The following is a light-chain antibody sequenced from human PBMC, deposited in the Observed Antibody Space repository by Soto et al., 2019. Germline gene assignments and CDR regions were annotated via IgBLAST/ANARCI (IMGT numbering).Light chain of an antibody. CDR1: QSVSSSY. CDR2: GAS. CDR3: QQYGSSPQT. V-gene: IGKV3-20*01. Sequence: EVVLTLSPGTLSLSPGERATLSCRASQSVSSSYLAWYQQKPGQAPRLLIYGASSRATGIPDRFSGSGSGTDFTLTISRLEPEDFAVYYCQQYGSSPQTFGQGTKVDI. J-gene: IGKJ1*01.